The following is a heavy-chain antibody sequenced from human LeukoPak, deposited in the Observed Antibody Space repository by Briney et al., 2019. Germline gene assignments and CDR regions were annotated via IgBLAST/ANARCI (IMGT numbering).Heavy chain of an antibody. V-gene: IGHV3-21*01. D-gene: IGHD2-2*01. CDR2: ITGGSNYM. CDR3: ARSVVPAGAWFDP. Sequence: KSGGSLRLSCAASGLPFSSYTMNWVRQAPGRGLEWVSSITGGSNYMYYRDSVKGRFTISRDNARNSLYLEMNSLRADDTAMYFCARSVVPAGAWFDPWGQGTLVIVS. J-gene: IGHJ5*02. CDR1: GLPFSSYT.